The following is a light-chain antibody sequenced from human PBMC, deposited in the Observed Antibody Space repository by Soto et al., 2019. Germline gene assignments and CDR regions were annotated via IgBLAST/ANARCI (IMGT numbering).Light chain of an antibody. Sequence: DIQMTQSPSTLSASVGDRVTITCRARQNINRWLAWYQQRPGKAPNLLIHKASTLDVGVPSRFSGSASGTEFTLTISSLQPDDFAVYFCLQYNVYPLSFGGGTKVEIK. CDR2: KAS. CDR3: LQYNVYPLS. J-gene: IGKJ4*01. CDR1: QNINRW. V-gene: IGKV1-5*03.